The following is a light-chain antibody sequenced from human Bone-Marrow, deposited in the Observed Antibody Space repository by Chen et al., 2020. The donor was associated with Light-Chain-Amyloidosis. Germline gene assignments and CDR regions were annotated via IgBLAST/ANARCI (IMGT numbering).Light chain of an antibody. CDR1: NIGSTS. CDR2: DDS. J-gene: IGLJ3*02. Sequence: SYVLTQPSSVSVAPGQTATIACGGNNIGSTSVHWYQQTPGQAPRRVVYDDSDRTSGIPERLSGSNSGNTATLTISRVEAGDEADYYCQVWDRSSDRPVFGGGTKLTVL. CDR3: QVWDRSSDRPV. V-gene: IGLV3-21*02.